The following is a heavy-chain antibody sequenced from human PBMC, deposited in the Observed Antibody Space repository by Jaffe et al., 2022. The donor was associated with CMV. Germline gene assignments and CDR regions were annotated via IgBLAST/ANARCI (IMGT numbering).Heavy chain of an antibody. D-gene: IGHD2-2*01. V-gene: IGHV3-9*01. CDR1: GFTFDDYA. Sequence: EVQLVESGGGLVQPGRSLRLSCAASGFTFDDYAMHWVRQAPGKGLEWVSGISWNSGSIGYADSVKGRFTISRDNAKNSLYLQMNSLRAEDTALYYCAKDFRPACSSTSCYYYYYGMDVWGQGTTVTVSS. J-gene: IGHJ6*02. CDR2: ISWNSGSI. CDR3: AKDFRPACSSTSCYYYYYGMDV.